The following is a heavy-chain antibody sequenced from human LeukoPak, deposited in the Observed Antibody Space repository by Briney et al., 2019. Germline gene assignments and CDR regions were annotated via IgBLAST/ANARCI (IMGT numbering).Heavy chain of an antibody. Sequence: PGGSLRLSCTASGFTFNNHAMSWVRQAPGKGLEWVSVIYSGGSTYYADSVKGRFTISRDNSKNTLYLQMNSLRAEDTAVYYCARETRYSGSYHLDYWGQGTLVTVSS. CDR1: GFTFNNHA. V-gene: IGHV3-53*01. D-gene: IGHD1-26*01. CDR2: IYSGGST. J-gene: IGHJ4*02. CDR3: ARETRYSGSYHLDY.